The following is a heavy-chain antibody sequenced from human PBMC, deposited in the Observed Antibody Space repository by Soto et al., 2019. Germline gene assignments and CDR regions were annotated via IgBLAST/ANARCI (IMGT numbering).Heavy chain of an antibody. D-gene: IGHD3-22*01. V-gene: IGHV3-30-3*01. CDR3: ARDPSGVVVPRGYFDY. CDR2: ISYDGSNK. J-gene: IGHJ4*02. CDR1: GFTFSSYA. Sequence: GGSLRLSCAASGFTFSSYAMHWVRQAPGKGLEWVAVISYDGSNKYYADSVKGRFTISRDNSKNTLYLQMNSLRAEDTAVYYCARDPSGVVVPRGYFDYWGQGTLVTVSS.